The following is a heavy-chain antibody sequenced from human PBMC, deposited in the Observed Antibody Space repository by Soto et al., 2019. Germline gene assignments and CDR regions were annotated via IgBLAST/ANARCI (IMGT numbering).Heavy chain of an antibody. V-gene: IGHV1-69*06. Sequence: SVKVSCKASGGTFSSYAISWVRQAPGQGLEWMGGIIPIFGTANYAQKFQGRVTIPADKSRGTAYMELSSLRSEDTAVYYCARNGGGDYYGSGIPVSYYYYGMDVWGQGTTVTVSS. J-gene: IGHJ6*02. CDR1: GGTFSSYA. D-gene: IGHD3-10*01. CDR2: IIPIFGTA. CDR3: ARNGGGDYYGSGIPVSYYYYGMDV.